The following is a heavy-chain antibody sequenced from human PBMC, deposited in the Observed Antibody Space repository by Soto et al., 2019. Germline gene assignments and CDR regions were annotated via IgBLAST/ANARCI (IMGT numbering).Heavy chain of an antibody. V-gene: IGHV3-9*01. D-gene: IGHD3-16*01. CDR1: GFTFDQYT. J-gene: IGHJ6*03. CDR2: ITWHSGTI. CDR3: AKEMITFGDFNYYYMDV. Sequence: EVQLVESGGGLVQPGRSLRLACAASGFTFDQYTMHWVRQAPGKGLEWVSSITWHSGTIGYADSVKGRFTISRDNAKNSLYLQMNSLRGEDTALYYCAKEMITFGDFNYYYMDVWCNGTTVTVSS.